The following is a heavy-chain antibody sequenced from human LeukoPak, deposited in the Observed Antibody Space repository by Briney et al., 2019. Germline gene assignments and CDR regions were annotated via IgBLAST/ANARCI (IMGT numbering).Heavy chain of an antibody. Sequence: GGSLTLACVVSGFTFSTYSMNWVRQPAGKGLECISYISSSSSTIYYADFVKGRFTISRVNAKNSLYLQMNSLRAEDTAVYYCARMDTRMDVWGKGTTVTVSS. J-gene: IGHJ6*03. CDR1: GFTFSTYS. CDR2: ISSSSSTI. V-gene: IGHV3-48*01. CDR3: ARMDTRMDV. D-gene: IGHD5-18*01.